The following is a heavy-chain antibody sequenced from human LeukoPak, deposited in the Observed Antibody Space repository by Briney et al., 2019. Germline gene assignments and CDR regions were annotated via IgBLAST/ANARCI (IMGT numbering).Heavy chain of an antibody. CDR1: GFTLNNYD. J-gene: IGHJ3*01. CDR3: ARVGHISAFDV. CDR2: IGKNGAT. V-gene: IGHV3-13*04. Sequence: PGGSLRLSCAASGFTLNNYDIHWVRQPTEKSLEWVSGIGKNGATYYADSVKGRFTISRAGAENSLYLQMSSLRVGDTAVYYCARVGHISAFDVWGHGTTVTVSS.